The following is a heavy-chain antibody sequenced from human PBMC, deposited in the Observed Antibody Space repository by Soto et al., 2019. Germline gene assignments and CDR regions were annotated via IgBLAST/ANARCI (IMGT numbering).Heavy chain of an antibody. CDR3: AKAELSLYYFDY. J-gene: IGHJ4*02. D-gene: IGHD3-16*02. CDR1: GGSFSGYY. V-gene: IGHV4-34*01. CDR2: INHSGST. Sequence: QVQLQQWGAGLLKPSETLSLTCAVYGGSFSGYYWSWIRQPPGKGLEWIGEINHSGSTNYNPSLKSRVTISVDTSKNQFSLKLNSVTAADTAVYYCAKAELSLYYFDYWGQGTLVTVSS.